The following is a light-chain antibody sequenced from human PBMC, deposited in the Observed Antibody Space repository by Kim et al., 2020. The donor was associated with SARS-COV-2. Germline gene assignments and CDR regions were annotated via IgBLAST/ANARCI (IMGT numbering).Light chain of an antibody. CDR2: EVS. CDR1: SSDVGGYNY. CDR3: SSYAGSDRGV. J-gene: IGLJ2*01. V-gene: IGLV2-8*01. Sequence: QSALTQPPSASGSPGQSVTISCTGTSSDVGGYNYVSWYQQYPGKAPKLMIYEVSKRPSGVPDRFSGSKSGNTASLTVSGLQAEDEADYYCSSYAGSDRGVFGGGTQLTVL.